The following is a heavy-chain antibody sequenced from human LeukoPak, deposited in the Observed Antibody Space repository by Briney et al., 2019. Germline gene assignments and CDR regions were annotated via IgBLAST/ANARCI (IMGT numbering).Heavy chain of an antibody. D-gene: IGHD3-22*01. V-gene: IGHV3-33*01. CDR2: IWYDGSNK. Sequence: PGGSLRLSCAASGFTFSSYGMHWVCQAPGKGLEWVALIWYDGSNKYYADSVKGRFTISRDNSKNTLYLQMNSLRAEDTAVYYCARAYYYDSSGYVYYYYGMDVWGQGTTVTVSS. CDR1: GFTFSSYG. CDR3: ARAYYYDSSGYVYYYYGMDV. J-gene: IGHJ6*02.